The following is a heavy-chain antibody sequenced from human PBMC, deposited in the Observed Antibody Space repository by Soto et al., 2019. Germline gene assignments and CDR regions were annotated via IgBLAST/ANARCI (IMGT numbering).Heavy chain of an antibody. J-gene: IGHJ6*03. CDR3: TTPIHIVATIYDYYYYMDV. V-gene: IGHV3-15*01. Sequence: EVQLVESGGGLVKPGGSLRLSCAASGFTFSNAWMSWVRQAPGKGLEWVGRIKSKTDGGTTDYAAPVKGRFTISRDDSKNTLYLQMNSLKTEDTAVYYCTTPIHIVATIYDYYYYMDVWGKGTSVTVSS. CDR2: IKSKTDGGTT. CDR1: GFTFSNAW. D-gene: IGHD5-12*01.